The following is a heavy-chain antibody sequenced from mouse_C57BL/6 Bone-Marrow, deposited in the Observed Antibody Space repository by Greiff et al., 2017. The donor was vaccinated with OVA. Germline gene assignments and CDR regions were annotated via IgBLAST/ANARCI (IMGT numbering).Heavy chain of an antibody. Sequence: EVKLEESGGDLVKPGGSLKLSCAASGFTFSSYGMSWVRQTPDKRLEWVATISSGGSYTYYPDSVKGRFTISRDNAKNTLYLQMSRLKSEDTAMYYCARQYYGSSYLDYWGQGTTLTVSS. D-gene: IGHD1-1*01. V-gene: IGHV5-6*02. CDR2: ISSGGSYT. CDR3: ARQYYGSSYLDY. J-gene: IGHJ2*01. CDR1: GFTFSSYG.